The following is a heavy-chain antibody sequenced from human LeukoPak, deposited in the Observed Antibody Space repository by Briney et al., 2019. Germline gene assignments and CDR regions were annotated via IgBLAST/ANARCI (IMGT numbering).Heavy chain of an antibody. D-gene: IGHD3-22*01. J-gene: IGHJ3*02. Sequence: PGGSLRVSCAASGFTFSSYWMHWVRQAPGKGLVWVSRINSDGSRTSYADSVKGRFTISRDNAKNTLYLQMNSLRAEDTAVYYCARDHQGMIDHDDAFDIWGQGTMVTVSS. CDR3: ARDHQGMIDHDDAFDI. CDR2: INSDGSRT. V-gene: IGHV3-74*01. CDR1: GFTFSSYW.